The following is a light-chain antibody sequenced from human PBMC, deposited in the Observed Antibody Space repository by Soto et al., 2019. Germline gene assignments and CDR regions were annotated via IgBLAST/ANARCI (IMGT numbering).Light chain of an antibody. V-gene: IGLV2-14*03. CDR3: SSYSSSSLYV. J-gene: IGLJ1*01. CDR1: SSDVGGYDY. Sequence: QSALTQPASLSGSPGQSMTISCTGTSSDVGGYDYVSWYQHHPGKAPKLMIYDVSNRPSGVSNRFSGSKSGNTASLTISGLQAEDEADYYCSSYSSSSLYVFGTGTKVTVL. CDR2: DVS.